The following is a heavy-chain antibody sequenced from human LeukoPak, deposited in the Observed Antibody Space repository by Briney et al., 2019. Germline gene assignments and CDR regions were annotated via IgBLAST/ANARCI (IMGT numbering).Heavy chain of an antibody. D-gene: IGHD5-18*01. Sequence: PGESLRLSCVASGFSFSSYGMHWVRQAPGKGLEWVSYISSSSLSIYYADSVKGRFTISRDNARNSLYLQMNSLRAEDTAMYYCARDATPTQLWFRGSFDYWGLGALVTVAS. CDR2: ISSSSLSI. J-gene: IGHJ4*02. CDR3: ARDATPTQLWFRGSFDY. V-gene: IGHV3-48*01. CDR1: GFSFSSYG.